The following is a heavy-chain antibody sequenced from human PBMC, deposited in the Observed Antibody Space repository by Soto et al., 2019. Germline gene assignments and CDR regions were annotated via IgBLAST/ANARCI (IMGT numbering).Heavy chain of an antibody. CDR1: GGSISSGGYY. D-gene: IGHD3-16*02. CDR3: ARELSPPSYYYMDV. J-gene: IGHJ6*03. CDR2: IYYSGST. Sequence: SETLSLTCTVSGGSISSGGYYWSWIRQHPGQGLEWIGYIYYSGSTYYNPSIKSRVTISVDTSKNQFSLKLSSVTAADTAVYYCARELSPPSYYYMDVWGKGTTVTVSS. V-gene: IGHV4-31*03.